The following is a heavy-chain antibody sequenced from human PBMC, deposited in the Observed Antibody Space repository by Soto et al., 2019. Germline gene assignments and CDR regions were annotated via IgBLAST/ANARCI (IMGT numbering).Heavy chain of an antibody. CDR3: ARWAVRGVITP. J-gene: IGHJ6*02. D-gene: IGHD3-10*01. CDR2: IIPIFGTA. CDR1: GGTFSSYA. Sequence: GASVKVSCKASGGTFSSYAISWVRQAPGQGLEWMGGIIPIFGTANYAQKFQGRVTMTRDTSMSTAYMELSSLTSEDTAVYYCARWAVRGVITPWGQGTTVTVSS. V-gene: IGHV1-69*05.